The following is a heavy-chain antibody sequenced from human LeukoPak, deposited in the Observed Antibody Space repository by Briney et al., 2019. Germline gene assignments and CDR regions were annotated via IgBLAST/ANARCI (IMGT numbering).Heavy chain of an antibody. CDR2: ISDSGDGT. J-gene: IGHJ5*02. CDR3: VREVSAWPKNWFDP. CDR1: GFTFRSYA. D-gene: IGHD3-3*01. V-gene: IGHV3-23*01. Sequence: GNSLRLSCAGSGFTFRSYAMSWVRQSPVKGLEWVSAISDSGDGTYYADSVKARFTISRDNSKNTVYLEMSSLRVEDTAVYYCVREVSAWPKNWFDPWGQGTLVTVSS.